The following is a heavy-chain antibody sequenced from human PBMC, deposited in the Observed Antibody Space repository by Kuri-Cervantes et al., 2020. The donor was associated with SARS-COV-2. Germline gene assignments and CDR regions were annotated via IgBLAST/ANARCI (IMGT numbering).Heavy chain of an antibody. D-gene: IGHD6-13*01. V-gene: IGHV3-21*01. J-gene: IGHJ6*03. Sequence: GGSLRLSCEASGFTFSSYSMNWVRQAPGKGLEWVSSISSSSSYIYYADSVKGRFTISRDNAKNSLHLQMNSLRAEDTAVYYCARDVAAGRAYYYYMDVWGKGTTVTVSS. CDR3: ARDVAAGRAYYYYMDV. CDR1: GFTFSSYS. CDR2: ISSSSSYI.